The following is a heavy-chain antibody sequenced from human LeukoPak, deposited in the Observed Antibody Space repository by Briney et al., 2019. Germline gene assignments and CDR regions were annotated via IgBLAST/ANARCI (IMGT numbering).Heavy chain of an antibody. V-gene: IGHV3-23*01. CDR2: ISGSGGST. D-gene: IGHD6-19*01. CDR1: GFTFSSYA. J-gene: IGHJ3*02. CDR3: AKTYSGGWYGLLDAFDI. Sequence: GGSLRLSCAASGFTFSSYAMSWVRQAPGKGLEWVSAISGSGGSTYYADSVKGRFTISRDNSKNTLYLQMNSLRAEDTAVYYCAKTYSGGWYGLLDAFDIWGQGTMVTVSS.